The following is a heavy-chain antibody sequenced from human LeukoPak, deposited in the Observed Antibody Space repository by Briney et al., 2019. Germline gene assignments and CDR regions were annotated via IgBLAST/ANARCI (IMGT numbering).Heavy chain of an antibody. J-gene: IGHJ5*02. CDR1: GFTFSNYV. CDR3: AKERPYYATELNWFDP. V-gene: IGHV3-23*01. Sequence: PGGSLRLSCAASGFTFSNYVMNWVRQAPGKGLEWVSTISASGDRTYYAGSVKGRFTISRDNSKNTLYLQMNSLRAEDTALYYCAKERPYYATELNWFDPWGQGTLVTVSS. CDR2: ISASGDRT. D-gene: IGHD3-10*01.